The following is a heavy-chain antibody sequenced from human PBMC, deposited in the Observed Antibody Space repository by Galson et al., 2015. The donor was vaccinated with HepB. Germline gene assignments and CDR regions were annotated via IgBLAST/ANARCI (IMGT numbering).Heavy chain of an antibody. CDR1: GFTFSDYY. J-gene: IGHJ6*02. V-gene: IGHV3-11*05. CDR2: VSSSSTYT. D-gene: IGHD3-22*01. CDR3: ARGGYYDSSGYVYYYYGMDV. Sequence: SLRLSCAASGFTFSDYYMSWIRQAPGKGLEWVSYVSSSSTYTNYADSVKGRFTISRDIAKNSLYLQMNSLRAEDTAVYYCARGGYYDSSGYVYYYYGMDVWGQGTTVTVSS.